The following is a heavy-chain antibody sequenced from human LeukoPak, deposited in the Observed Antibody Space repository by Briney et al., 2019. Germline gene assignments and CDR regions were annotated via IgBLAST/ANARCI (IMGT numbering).Heavy chain of an antibody. CDR3: ANGHGWEYYFDY. Sequence: QPGVSLRLSCAASGFTFSSYAMSWVRQAPGKGLEWVSAISGSGGSTYYADSVKGRFTISRDNSKNTLYLQMNSLRAEDTAVYYCANGHGWEYYFDYWGQGTLVTVSS. D-gene: IGHD1-26*01. J-gene: IGHJ4*02. CDR1: GFTFSSYA. CDR2: ISGSGGST. V-gene: IGHV3-23*01.